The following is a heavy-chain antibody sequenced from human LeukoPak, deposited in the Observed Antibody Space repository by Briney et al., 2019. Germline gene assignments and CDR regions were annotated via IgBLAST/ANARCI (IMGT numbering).Heavy chain of an antibody. J-gene: IGHJ4*02. CDR1: GGTFISYT. Sequence: GASVKVSCKASGGTFISYTISWVGQAPGKGLEWMGRIITILGIANNAQKFQCRVTITADKSTSTAYMELSSLRSEDTAVYYCARDLAYYYDSSGYHPLDYWGQGTLVTVSS. CDR3: ARDLAYYYDSSGYHPLDY. D-gene: IGHD3-22*01. V-gene: IGHV1-69*04. CDR2: IITILGIA.